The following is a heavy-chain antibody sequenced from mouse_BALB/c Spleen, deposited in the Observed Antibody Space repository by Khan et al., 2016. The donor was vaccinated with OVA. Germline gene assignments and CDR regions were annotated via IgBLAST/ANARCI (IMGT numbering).Heavy chain of an antibody. V-gene: IGHV5-9-3*01. CDR3: ARSLVDYHAMDY. CDR1: GFTFSTYA. CDR2: ISSGGHYT. Sequence: EVELVESGGGLVKPGGSLTLSCSASGFTFSTYAMYWVRQTPEKRLEWVATISSGGHYTFYPDTVKGRFTISRDNAENTLDLQMSSLTYEEPAMYYCARSLVDYHAMDYWGQGTSVTVSS. D-gene: IGHD2-2*01. J-gene: IGHJ4*01.